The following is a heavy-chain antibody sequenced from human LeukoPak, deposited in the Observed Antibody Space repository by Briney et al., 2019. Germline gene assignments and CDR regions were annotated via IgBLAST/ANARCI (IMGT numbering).Heavy chain of an antibody. CDR3: ARVRGYSYGYDDY. J-gene: IGHJ4*02. CDR2: ISSNGGST. Sequence: GGSLRLSCAASAFTFSSYAMHWVRQAPGKGLEYVSAISSNGGSTYYANSVKGRFTISRDNSKNTLYLQMGSLRAEDMAVYYCARVRGYSYGYDDYWGQGTLVTVSS. D-gene: IGHD5-18*01. V-gene: IGHV3-64*01. CDR1: AFTFSSYA.